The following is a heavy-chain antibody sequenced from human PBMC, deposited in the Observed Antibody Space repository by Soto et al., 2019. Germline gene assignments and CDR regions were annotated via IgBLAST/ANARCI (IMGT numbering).Heavy chain of an antibody. CDR3: TRAGILTTPYYFDY. Sequence: EVHLVESGGGLVQPEGSLRLSCAASGFTFSDHYMDWVRQAPGKGLEWVGRIRNKANSYTTEYAASVKGRFTISRDDSRHSLYLQMNSLTTVDTAMYYCTRAGILTTPYYFDYWGQGTLVTVSS. CDR2: IRNKANSYTT. CDR1: GFTFSDHY. V-gene: IGHV3-72*01. D-gene: IGHD2-21*01. J-gene: IGHJ4*02.